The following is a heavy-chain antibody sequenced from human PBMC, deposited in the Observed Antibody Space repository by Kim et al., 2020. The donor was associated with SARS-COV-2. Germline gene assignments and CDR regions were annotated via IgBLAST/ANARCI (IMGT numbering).Heavy chain of an antibody. CDR1: GGSISSYY. D-gene: IGHD6-19*01. J-gene: IGHJ6*02. CDR2: IYYSGST. Sequence: SETLSLTCTVSGGSISSYYWSWIRQPPGKGLEWIGYIYYSGSTNYNPSLKSRVTISVDTSKNQFSLKLSSVTAADTAVYYCARESRDSSGWPVTYYYYGMDVWGQGTTVTVSS. V-gene: IGHV4-59*01. CDR3: ARESRDSSGWPVTYYYYGMDV.